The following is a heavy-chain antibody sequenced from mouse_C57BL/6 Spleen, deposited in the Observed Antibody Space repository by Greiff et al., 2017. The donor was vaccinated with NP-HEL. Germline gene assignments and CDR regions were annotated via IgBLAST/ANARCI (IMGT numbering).Heavy chain of an antibody. V-gene: IGHV5-12*01. CDR2: ISNGGGST. CDR3: ARLIGYAMDY. CDR1: GFTFSDYY. J-gene: IGHJ4*01. Sequence: EVKLVESGGGLVQPGGSLKLSCAASGFTFSDYYMYWVRQTPEKRLEWVAYISNGGGSTYYPDTVKGRFTISRDNAKNTLYLQMSRLKSEETAMYYCARLIGYAMDYWGQGTSVTVSS.